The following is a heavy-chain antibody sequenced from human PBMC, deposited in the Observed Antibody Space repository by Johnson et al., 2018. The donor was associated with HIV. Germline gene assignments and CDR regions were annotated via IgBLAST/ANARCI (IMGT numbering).Heavy chain of an antibody. Sequence: VQLVESGGGLIQPGGSLRLSCAASGFTVSSNYMSWVRQAPGKGLEWVSVIYSGGSTYYADSVKGRFTISRDNSKNTLYLQMNSLGAEDTAVYYCASPLIAAGEGAFDIWGQGTMVTVSS. CDR3: ASPLIAAGEGAFDI. J-gene: IGHJ3*02. CDR1: GFTVSSNY. D-gene: IGHD6-13*01. V-gene: IGHV3-53*01. CDR2: IYSGGST.